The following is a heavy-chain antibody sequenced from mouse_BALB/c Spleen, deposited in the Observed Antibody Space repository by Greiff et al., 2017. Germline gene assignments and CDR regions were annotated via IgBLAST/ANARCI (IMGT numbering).Heavy chain of an antibody. Sequence: QVQLQQSGAELAKPGASVKMSCKASGYTFTRYWMHWVKQRPGQGLEWIGYINPSTGYTEYNQKFKGKATLTADKSSSTAYMQLSSLTSEDSAVYYCAILQQGDWLDYWGQGTLVTVSA. J-gene: IGHJ3*01. CDR2: INPSTGYT. D-gene: IGHD1-1*01. V-gene: IGHV1-7*01. CDR1: GYTFTRYW. CDR3: AILQQGDWLDY.